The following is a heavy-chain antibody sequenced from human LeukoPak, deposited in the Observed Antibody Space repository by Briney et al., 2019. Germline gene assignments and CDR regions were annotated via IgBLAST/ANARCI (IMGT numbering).Heavy chain of an antibody. V-gene: IGHV3-7*04. CDR2: IKQDGGEK. D-gene: IGHD3-3*01. Sequence: GGSLRLSCAASGFTFSSYWMSWVRQAPGKGLEWVANIKQDGGEKYYVGSVKGRFTISRDNAKNSLYLQMNSLRAEDTAVYYCARGRYYDFWSGKSGGYYFDYWGQGTLVTVSS. CDR1: GFTFSSYW. J-gene: IGHJ4*02. CDR3: ARGRYYDFWSGKSGGYYFDY.